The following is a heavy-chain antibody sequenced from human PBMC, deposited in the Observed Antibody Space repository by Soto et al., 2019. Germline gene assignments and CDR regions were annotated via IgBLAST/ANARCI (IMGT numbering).Heavy chain of an antibody. CDR2: IIPIFGTA. Sequence: QVQLVQSGAELKKPGSSVKVSCKASGGTFSSYAITWVRQAPGQGLEWMGGIIPIFGTANYAQKFQGRVTITADESLTTAYMEMSSLRSEDTAVYYCARDFPSSSSDPWGQGTLVTVSS. J-gene: IGHJ5*02. CDR3: ARDFPSSSSDP. CDR1: GGTFSSYA. V-gene: IGHV1-69*01.